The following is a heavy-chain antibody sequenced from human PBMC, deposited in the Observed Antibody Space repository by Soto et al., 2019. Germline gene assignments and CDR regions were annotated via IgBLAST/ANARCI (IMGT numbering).Heavy chain of an antibody. CDR3: TTGGDYYSSTTWFGP. CDR2: IKSKTDDGTI. D-gene: IGHD3-22*01. Sequence: GSLRLSCAASGXDFSNACMNWVRQAPGKGLELIGRIKSKTDDGTIDYVAPVKGRFTISRDDSKNKLFLQMNSMKTEDTAVYYCTTGGDYYSSTTWFGPWGQGALGTVSS. V-gene: IGHV3-15*01. CDR1: GXDFSNAC. J-gene: IGHJ5*02.